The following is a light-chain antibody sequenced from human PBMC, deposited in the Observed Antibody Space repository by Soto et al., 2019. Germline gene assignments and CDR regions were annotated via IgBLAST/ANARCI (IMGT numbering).Light chain of an antibody. Sequence: IQMTQSPSTLSASVGDSVTITCRASQSISSWLAWYQQKPGNAPKLLIYKASSLESGVPSRFSGSGSGTEFTLTISRLQPDDFANYYCQQYDGSSRTFGQGTKVEIK. J-gene: IGKJ1*01. V-gene: IGKV1-5*03. CDR2: KAS. CDR1: QSISSW. CDR3: QQYDGSSRT.